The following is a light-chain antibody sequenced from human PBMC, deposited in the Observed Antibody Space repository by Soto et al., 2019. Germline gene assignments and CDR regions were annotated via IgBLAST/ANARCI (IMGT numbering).Light chain of an antibody. CDR1: QSVSSR. Sequence: EIVMTQSPATLSVSPGERVTLYCRASQSVSSRLAWYHQKPGQSPRLLIYGASTRATGIPARFSGSGSGAEFTLTISSLQSEDFGLYYCHQYNNFWTFGQGTKVDIK. V-gene: IGKV3-15*01. CDR2: GAS. J-gene: IGKJ1*01. CDR3: HQYNNFWT.